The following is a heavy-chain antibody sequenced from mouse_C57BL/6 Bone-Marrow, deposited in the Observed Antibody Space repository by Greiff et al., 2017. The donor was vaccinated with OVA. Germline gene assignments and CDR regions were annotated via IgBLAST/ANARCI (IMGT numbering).Heavy chain of an antibody. D-gene: IGHD1-1*01. CDR2: IDPSDSET. CDR1: GYTFTSYW. V-gene: IGHV1-52*01. J-gene: IGHJ2*01. CDR3: ARYSHYCGSSLDY. Sequence: QVQLQQPGAELVRPGSSVKLSCKASGYTFTSYWMHWVKPRPIQGLEWIGNIDPSDSETHYNQKFKDKATLTVDKSSSTAYMQLSSLTSEDSAVYYCARYSHYCGSSLDYWGQGTTLTVSS.